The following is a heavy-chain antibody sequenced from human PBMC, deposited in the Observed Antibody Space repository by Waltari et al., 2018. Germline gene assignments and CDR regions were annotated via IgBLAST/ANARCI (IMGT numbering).Heavy chain of an antibody. Sequence: EVQLVQSGAEVKKPGESLKISCKGSGYSFTSYWIVGVRQMPGKGLEWMGIIYPGDSDTRYSPSFQGQVTISADKSISTAYLQWSSLKASDTAMYYCARTWGTVLAAGYYFDYWGQGTLVTVSS. J-gene: IGHJ4*02. CDR3: ARTWGTVLAAGYYFDY. D-gene: IGHD6-13*01. V-gene: IGHV5-51*01. CDR1: GYSFTSYW. CDR2: IYPGDSDT.